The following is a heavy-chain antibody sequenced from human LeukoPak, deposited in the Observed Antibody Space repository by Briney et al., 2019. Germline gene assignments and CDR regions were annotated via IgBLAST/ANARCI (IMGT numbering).Heavy chain of an antibody. D-gene: IGHD5-24*01. CDR3: ARGDQNFDY. V-gene: IGHV6-1*01. Sequence: SQTLSLTCAISGDSVSSKSVWNWIRPSPSRGLEWLGRIHYRSKWSNNYAVSVKSRITINPDTSKDQFSLQLSSVTAEDTAVYYCARGDQNFDYWGQGTLVTVSS. CDR2: IHYRSKWSN. J-gene: IGHJ4*02. CDR1: GDSVSSKSV.